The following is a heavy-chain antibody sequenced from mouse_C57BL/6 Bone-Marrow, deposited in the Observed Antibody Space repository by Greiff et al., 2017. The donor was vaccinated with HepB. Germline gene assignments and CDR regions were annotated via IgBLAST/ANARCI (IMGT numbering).Heavy chain of an antibody. J-gene: IGHJ4*01. D-gene: IGHD1-1*01. CDR3: ERVRITTVVAPGAMDC. Sequence: QVQLQQPGAELVKPGASVKLSCKASGYTFTSYWMHWVKQRTGQGLEWIGMIHPNSGSNNYNEKFKSKATLTVDKSSSTTYMQISSLTSEDSAVYYCERVRITTVVAPGAMDCWGQGTSVTVAS. CDR1: GYTFTSYW. CDR2: IHPNSGSN. V-gene: IGHV1-64*01.